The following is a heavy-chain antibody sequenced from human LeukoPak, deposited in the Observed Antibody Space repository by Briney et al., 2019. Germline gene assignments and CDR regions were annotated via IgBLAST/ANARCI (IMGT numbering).Heavy chain of an antibody. CDR3: ARHDYDSSGYYYNGRRYFDY. Sequence: SETLSLTCTVSGGSISSSSYYWGWIRQPPGKGLEWIGSIYYSGSTYYNPSLKSRVTISVDTSKNQFSLKLSSVTAVDTAVYYCARHDYDSSGYYYNGRRYFDYWGQGTLVTVSS. CDR2: IYYSGST. V-gene: IGHV4-39*01. CDR1: GGSISSSSYY. J-gene: IGHJ4*02. D-gene: IGHD3-22*01.